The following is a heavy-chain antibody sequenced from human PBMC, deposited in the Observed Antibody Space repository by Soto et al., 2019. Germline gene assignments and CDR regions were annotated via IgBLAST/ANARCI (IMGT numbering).Heavy chain of an antibody. D-gene: IGHD3-22*01. CDR1: GHTFTSYG. J-gene: IGHJ5*02. Sequence: QVQLVQSGAEVKKPGASVKVSCKASGHTFTSYGISWVRQAPGQGLEWMGWISAYNGNTNYAQKLQGRVTMTTDTSTSTAYMELRSLRSDDTAVYYCARDRDYYDSSGYYSNSNWFDPWGQGTLVTVSS. CDR2: ISAYNGNT. CDR3: ARDRDYYDSSGYYSNSNWFDP. V-gene: IGHV1-18*01.